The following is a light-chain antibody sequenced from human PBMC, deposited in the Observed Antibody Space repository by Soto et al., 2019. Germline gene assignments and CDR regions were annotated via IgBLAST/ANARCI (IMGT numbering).Light chain of an antibody. J-gene: IGLJ1*01. Sequence: QSALTQPASVSGSPGQSITISCTGTSSDVGGYNYVSWYQQHPGKAPKLMIYDVSNRPSGVSNRFSGSKSGNTASLTISGLQAEDEADYYCSPYTSSSTHNYVFGTGTKVTVL. CDR1: SSDVGGYNY. V-gene: IGLV2-14*01. CDR2: DVS. CDR3: SPYTSSSTHNYV.